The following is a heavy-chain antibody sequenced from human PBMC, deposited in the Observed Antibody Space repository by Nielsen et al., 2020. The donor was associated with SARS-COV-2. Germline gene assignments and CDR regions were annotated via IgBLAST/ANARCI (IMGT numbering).Heavy chain of an antibody. D-gene: IGHD3-16*01. CDR2: IYHSGRT. Sequence: SETLSLTCAVSGGSISSGGYSWSWIRQPPGKGLEWIGYIYHSGRTYYNPSLKSRVTISVDMSKNQFSLKLSSVTAADTAVYYCARGGRITFGGADDAFDIWGQGTRVTVSS. CDR1: GGSISSGGYS. CDR3: ARGGRITFGGADDAFDI. V-gene: IGHV4-30-2*01. J-gene: IGHJ3*02.